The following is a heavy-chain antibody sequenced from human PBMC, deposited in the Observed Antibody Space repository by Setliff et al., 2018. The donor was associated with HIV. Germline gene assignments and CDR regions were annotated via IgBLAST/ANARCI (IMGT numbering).Heavy chain of an antibody. CDR1: GDSFKSGYY. Sequence: TLSLTCAAFGDSFKSGYYWGWVRQPPRKTLQWLGSVFYRGGAYYNPSLKTRLTMSLDTSKNQFSLNLTSVTAADTAVYFCARAKTTGSFFDKIHAAFNVWGPGTLVT. D-gene: IGHD4-17*01. J-gene: IGHJ3*01. CDR3: ARAKTTGSFFDKIHAAFNV. V-gene: IGHV4-38-2*01. CDR2: VFYRGGA.